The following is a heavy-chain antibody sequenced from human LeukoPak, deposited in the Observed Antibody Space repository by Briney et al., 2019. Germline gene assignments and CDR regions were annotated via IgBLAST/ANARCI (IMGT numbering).Heavy chain of an antibody. V-gene: IGHV3-23*01. CDR2: VSGSGGST. CDR3: AKSPYYDSSGYYREYYFDY. Sequence: GGSLRLSCAASGFTFSGRWMSWVRQAPGKGLEWVSSVSGSGGSTYYADSVKGRFTISRDNSKSTLFLQMNSLRAEDTAVYYCAKSPYYDSSGYYREYYFDYWGQGTLVTVSS. CDR1: GFTFSGRW. J-gene: IGHJ4*02. D-gene: IGHD3-22*01.